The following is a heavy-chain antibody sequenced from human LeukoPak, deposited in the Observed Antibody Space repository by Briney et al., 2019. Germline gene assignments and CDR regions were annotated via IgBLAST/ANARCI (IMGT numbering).Heavy chain of an antibody. CDR2: IIPIFGTA. V-gene: IGHV1-69*13. CDR1: GGTFSSYG. CDR3: ARGSGTITMVREVLYGMDV. D-gene: IGHD3-10*01. J-gene: IGHJ6*02. Sequence: SVKVSCKASGGTFSSYGISWVRQAPGQGLEWMGGIIPIFGTANYAQKFQGRVTISADESTSTAYMELRSLRSEDTAVYYCARGSGTITMVREVLYGMDVWGQGTTVTVSS.